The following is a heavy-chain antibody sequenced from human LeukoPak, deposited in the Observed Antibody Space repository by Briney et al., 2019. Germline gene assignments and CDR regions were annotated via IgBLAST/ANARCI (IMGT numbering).Heavy chain of an antibody. J-gene: IGHJ4*02. CDR2: IYHSGST. CDR3: ARVDRKAARTFDY. CDR1: GGSISSGGYY. D-gene: IGHD6-6*01. V-gene: IGHV4-30-2*01. Sequence: SQTLSLTCTVSGGSISSGGYYWSWIRQPPGKGLEWIGYIYHSGSTYYNPSLKSRVTISVDRSKNQFSLKLSSVTAADTAVYYCARVDRKAARTFDYWGQGTLVTVSS.